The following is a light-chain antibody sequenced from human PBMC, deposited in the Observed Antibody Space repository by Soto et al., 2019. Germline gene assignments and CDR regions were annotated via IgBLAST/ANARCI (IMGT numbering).Light chain of an antibody. Sequence: DIQMTQSPSSLSASVGDRVTITCRASQSISSYLNWYQQKPGKAPNFLIYAASNLQSGVPSRFSGSGSGTEFTLTISSLQPEDFANYYCQQGYSTPAFGPGTKVDIK. CDR1: QSISSY. V-gene: IGKV1-39*01. J-gene: IGKJ3*01. CDR2: AAS. CDR3: QQGYSTPA.